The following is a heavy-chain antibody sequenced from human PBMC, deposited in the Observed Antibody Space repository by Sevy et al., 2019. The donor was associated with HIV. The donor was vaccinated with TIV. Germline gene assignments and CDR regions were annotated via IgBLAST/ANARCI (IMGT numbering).Heavy chain of an antibody. CDR1: GFTFSKYS. Sequence: GESLKISCAASGFTFSKYSMSWVRQPPGKGLEWVSTLSFGCGEINYADSVKGRFTISRDNSKSSVYLQMNNLNPEDTAVYYCAREGCTKPHDYWGQGTLVTVSS. CDR3: AREGCTKPHDY. V-gene: IGHV3-23*01. CDR2: LSFGCGEI. J-gene: IGHJ4*02. D-gene: IGHD2-8*01.